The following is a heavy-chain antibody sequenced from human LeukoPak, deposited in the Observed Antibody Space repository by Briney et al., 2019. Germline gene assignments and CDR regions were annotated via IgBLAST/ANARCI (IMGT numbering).Heavy chain of an antibody. Sequence: SETLSLTCTVSGVSIISFYWSWIRQPRGKGLEWIGYIYYRGSTNYNPSLKSRVTISVDTSKNQFSLKLSSVTAADTAVYYCARVKSSGYYFGFDYWGQGTLVTVSS. J-gene: IGHJ4*02. D-gene: IGHD3-22*01. CDR1: GVSIISFY. CDR3: ARVKSSGYYFGFDY. V-gene: IGHV4-59*01. CDR2: IYYRGST.